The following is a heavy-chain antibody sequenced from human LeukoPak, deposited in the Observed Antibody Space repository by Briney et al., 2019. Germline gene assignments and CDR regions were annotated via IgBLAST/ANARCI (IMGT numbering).Heavy chain of an antibody. Sequence: GGSLRLSCAASGFTFSCYAMSWVRQAPGKGLEWVSAISGSGGSTYYADSVKGRFTISRDNSKNTLYLQMNSLRAEDTAVYYCAKDQGGNIVLMVYAISSGFDYWGQGTLVTVSS. V-gene: IGHV3-23*01. J-gene: IGHJ4*02. CDR3: AKDQGGNIVLMVYAISSGFDY. CDR1: GFTFSCYA. D-gene: IGHD2-8*01. CDR2: ISGSGGST.